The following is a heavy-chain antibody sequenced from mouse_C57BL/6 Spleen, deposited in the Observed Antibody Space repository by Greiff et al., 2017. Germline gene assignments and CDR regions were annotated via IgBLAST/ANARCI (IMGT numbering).Heavy chain of an antibody. V-gene: IGHV5-9-1*02. J-gene: IGHJ4*01. Sequence: DVMLVESGEGLVKPGGSLKLSCAASGFTFSSYAMSWVRQTPEKRLEWVAYISSGGDYIYYADTVRGRFTISRDNARNTLYLQMSSLKSEDTAMYYCTRKGYYYGSSLRDAMDYWGQGTSVTVSS. CDR3: TRKGYYYGSSLRDAMDY. D-gene: IGHD1-1*01. CDR2: ISSGGDYI. CDR1: GFTFSSYA.